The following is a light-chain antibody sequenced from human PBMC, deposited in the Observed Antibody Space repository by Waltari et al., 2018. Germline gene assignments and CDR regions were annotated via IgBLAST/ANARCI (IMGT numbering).Light chain of an antibody. CDR1: QSVLFSSNNKNY. J-gene: IGKJ1*01. Sequence: DIVTTQSPDSLAVSLCERATINYKSSQSVLFSSNNKNYLAWYQQKQGQPPKLLIYWASTRESGVPDRFSGSGSGTDFTLTISSLQAEDVAVYYCQQYYSHPGTFGQGTKVEIK. CDR3: QQYYSHPGT. V-gene: IGKV4-1*01. CDR2: WAS.